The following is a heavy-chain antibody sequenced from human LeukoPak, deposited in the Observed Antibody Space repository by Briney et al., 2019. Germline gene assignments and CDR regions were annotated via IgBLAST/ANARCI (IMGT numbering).Heavy chain of an antibody. Sequence: GGSLRLSCAASGFTVSSNYMSWVRQAPGKGLEWVSVIYSGGSTYYADSVKGRFTISRDSSKNTLYLQMNSLRAEDTAVYYCARWDTVTAGGFDYWGQGTLVTVSS. J-gene: IGHJ4*02. CDR1: GFTVSSNY. V-gene: IGHV3-53*01. D-gene: IGHD4-17*01. CDR3: ARWDTVTAGGFDY. CDR2: IYSGGST.